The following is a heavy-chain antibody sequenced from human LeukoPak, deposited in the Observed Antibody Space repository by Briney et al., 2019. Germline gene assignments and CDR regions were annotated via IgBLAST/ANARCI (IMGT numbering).Heavy chain of an antibody. CDR2: ISSSSSYI. J-gene: IGHJ4*02. CDR3: ARGRIAARYDY. CDR1: GFTLSSYS. Sequence: PGGSLRLSCAASGFTLSSYSMNWVRQAPGEGLGGVSSISSSSSYIYYADSVKGRFTISRDNAKNSLYLQMNSLRAEDTAVYYCARGRIAARYDYWGQGTLVTVSS. V-gene: IGHV3-21*01. D-gene: IGHD6-6*01.